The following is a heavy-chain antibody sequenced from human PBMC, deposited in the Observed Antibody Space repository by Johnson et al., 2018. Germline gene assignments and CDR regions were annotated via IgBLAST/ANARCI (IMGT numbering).Heavy chain of an antibody. CDR3: AKDNGPTMIRGFQH. CDR1: GFTFSNYG. CDR2: ISYDGSNK. V-gene: IGHV3-30*18. J-gene: IGHJ1*01. Sequence: QVQLVQSGGGVVQPGRSLRLSCAASGFTFSNYGMHWVRQAPGKGLEWVTVISYDGSNKQYADSVKGRFTISRDNSKNTLYLQMNSLRVEDTAVYYWAKDNGPTMIRGFQHWGQGTLVTVSS. D-gene: IGHD3-22*01.